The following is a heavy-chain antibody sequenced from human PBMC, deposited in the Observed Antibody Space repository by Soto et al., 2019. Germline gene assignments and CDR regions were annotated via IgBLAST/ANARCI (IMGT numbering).Heavy chain of an antibody. CDR2: LYSGGSS. Sequence: EQLVESGGGLIQPGGSLRLSCAFSGLTVSRNYMSWVRQAPGKGLDWVSVLYSGGSSSYAESVKGRFTISRDSSKNILFLQMNSLRPEDTAIYDCAHSSGHHYYFDSWGQGTLVTVSS. CDR1: GLTVSRNY. V-gene: IGHV3-53*01. CDR3: AHSSGHHYYFDS. D-gene: IGHD3-22*01. J-gene: IGHJ4*02.